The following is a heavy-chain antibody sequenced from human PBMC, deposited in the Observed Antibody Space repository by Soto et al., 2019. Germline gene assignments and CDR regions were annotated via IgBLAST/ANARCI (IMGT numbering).Heavy chain of an antibody. D-gene: IGHD3-22*01. CDR2: IWYDGSNK. V-gene: IGHV3-33*01. J-gene: IGHJ4*02. Sequence: QSHLNAASEFNFSSYGMHWVLKAPGKGLEWVAVIWYDGSNKYYADSVKGRFTISRDNSKNTLYLQMNSLRAEDTAVYYCARDFGGYYDGAFDYLVQGTLVTVSS. CDR1: EFNFSSYG. CDR3: ARDFGGYYDGAFDY.